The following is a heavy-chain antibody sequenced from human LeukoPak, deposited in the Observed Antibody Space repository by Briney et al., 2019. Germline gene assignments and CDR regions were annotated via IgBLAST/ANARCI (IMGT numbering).Heavy chain of an antibody. CDR1: GFTFSSYG. CDR3: VKPTNYYDSSGPGDY. Sequence: GGSLRLSCAASGFTFSSYGMHWVRQAPGKGLEWVAVISYDGSNKYYADSVKGRFTISRDNSKNTLYLQMNSLRAEDTAVYYCVKPTNYYDSSGPGDYWGQGTLVTVSS. V-gene: IGHV3-30*18. J-gene: IGHJ4*02. D-gene: IGHD3-22*01. CDR2: ISYDGSNK.